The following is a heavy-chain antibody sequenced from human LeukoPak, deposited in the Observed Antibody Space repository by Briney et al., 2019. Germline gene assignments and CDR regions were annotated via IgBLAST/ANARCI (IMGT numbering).Heavy chain of an antibody. D-gene: IGHD1-1*01. Sequence: PGGSLSLSCAASGFTFSEYWMSWVRQAPGKGLEWVANIRRNGSEIAYADSVEGRFTISRDDAKNSLYLQMTSLRADDTAVYYCARGTEDFDYWGQGTLVTVSS. V-gene: IGHV3-7*01. J-gene: IGHJ4*02. CDR3: ARGTEDFDY. CDR1: GFTFSEYW. CDR2: IRRNGSEI.